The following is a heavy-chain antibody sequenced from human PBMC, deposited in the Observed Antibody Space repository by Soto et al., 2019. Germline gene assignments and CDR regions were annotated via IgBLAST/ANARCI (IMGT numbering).Heavy chain of an antibody. J-gene: IGHJ4*02. D-gene: IGHD3-22*01. CDR2: ISAYNGNT. CDR1: GYTFTSYG. Sequence: QVQLVQSGAEVKKPGASVKVSCKASGYTFTSYGISWVRQAPGQGLEWMGWISAYNGNTNYAQKFQGRVTMTRDTSTSTVYMELSSLRSEDTAVYYCARDLRDSSGYYYCYFDYWGQGTLVTVSS. CDR3: ARDLRDSSGYYYCYFDY. V-gene: IGHV1-18*01.